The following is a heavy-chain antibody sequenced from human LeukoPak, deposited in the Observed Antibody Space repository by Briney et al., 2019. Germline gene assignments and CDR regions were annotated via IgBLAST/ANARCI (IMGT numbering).Heavy chain of an antibody. D-gene: IGHD1-26*01. V-gene: IGHV4-59*02. Sequence: PSETLSLTCTVSGGSVSSYYWSWIRQPPGKGLEWIGYMYYSGSTNYNPSLKSRVTISIDTSKNQFSLKLNSVTAADTAVYYCAREPVLVGATSAFDIWGQGTLVTVSS. CDR1: GGSVSSYY. CDR2: MYYSGST. J-gene: IGHJ3*02. CDR3: AREPVLVGATSAFDI.